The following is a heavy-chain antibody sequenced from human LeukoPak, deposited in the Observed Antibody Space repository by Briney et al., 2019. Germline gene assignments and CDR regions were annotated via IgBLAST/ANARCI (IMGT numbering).Heavy chain of an antibody. CDR3: ARPGGRIAARSLREGFDS. CDR2: IYPADPDT. V-gene: IGHV5-51*01. D-gene: IGHD6-6*01. Sequence: GESLKISCMASGYSFTSYWIGWVRQMPGKGLEWLGIIYPADPDTRYSPSFQGQVTISADRSINTAYLQWSSLEASDTAMFYCARPGGRIAARSLREGFDSWGQGTLVSVSS. CDR1: GYSFTSYW. J-gene: IGHJ4*02.